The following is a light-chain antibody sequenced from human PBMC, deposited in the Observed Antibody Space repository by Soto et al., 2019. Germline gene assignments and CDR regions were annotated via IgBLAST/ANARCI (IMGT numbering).Light chain of an antibody. CDR2: GAS. Sequence: ETVMTQSPATLSLSPGERATLSCRASQSVNSNLAWYQQKPGQAPRLLIYGASTRATGIPARFSGSGSGTEFNLTITSLQSEDFAVYHCQQYDDWPPRWTFGQGTKVEIK. CDR3: QQYDDWPPRWT. CDR1: QSVNSN. J-gene: IGKJ1*01. V-gene: IGKV3-15*01.